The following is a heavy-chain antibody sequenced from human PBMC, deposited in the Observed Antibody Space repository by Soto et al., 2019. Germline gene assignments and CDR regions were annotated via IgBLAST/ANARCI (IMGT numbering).Heavy chain of an antibody. Sequence: SETLSLTCAVYGGSFNGDYWSWIRQPPGKGLEWIGEVSYSGSTNYNPSLKSRVIISLDTSKNQFSLTLRSVTAADTAVYYCASTGFSLGIFQHWGQGTLVTVSS. CDR2: VSYSGST. CDR3: ASTGFSLGIFQH. D-gene: IGHD6-25*01. J-gene: IGHJ1*01. CDR1: GGSFNGDY. V-gene: IGHV4-34*01.